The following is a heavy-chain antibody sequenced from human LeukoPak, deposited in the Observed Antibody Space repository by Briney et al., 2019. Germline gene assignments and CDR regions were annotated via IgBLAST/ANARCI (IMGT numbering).Heavy chain of an antibody. V-gene: IGHV5-51*01. CDR3: ARHSSYCSATSCFPKE. Sequence: GESLKISCKGSGYSSSSYWIGWVRQMPGKGLEWMGIINPGDSYIRYGPSFQGQITISVDKSIKTAYLQWGSLKASDTAMYYCARHSSYCSATSCFPKEWGQGTLVTVSS. CDR2: INPGDSYI. D-gene: IGHD2-15*01. J-gene: IGHJ4*02. CDR1: GYSSSSYW.